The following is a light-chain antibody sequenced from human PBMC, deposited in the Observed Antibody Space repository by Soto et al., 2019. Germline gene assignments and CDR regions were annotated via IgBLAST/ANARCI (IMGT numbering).Light chain of an antibody. J-gene: IGKJ5*01. Sequence: EVVLTQSPATLSVSPGERATLSCRASQTVSRSLAWYQQKPGQAPRLLIYGASTRATGIPGRFSGSGSGTDFTLTISSLQSEDFAVYYCQQRQYWPPITFGQGTRLEIK. CDR3: QQRQYWPPIT. CDR1: QTVSRS. CDR2: GAS. V-gene: IGKV3-15*01.